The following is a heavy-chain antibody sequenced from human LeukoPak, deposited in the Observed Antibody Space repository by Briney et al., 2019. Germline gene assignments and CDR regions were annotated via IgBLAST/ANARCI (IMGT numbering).Heavy chain of an antibody. V-gene: IGHV3-30*04. J-gene: IGHJ4*02. D-gene: IGHD4-17*01. CDR3: ARDSYDYGDYGNSFDY. CDR2: ISYDGDYQ. CDR1: GFTFTGYA. Sequence: GGSLRLSCAASGFTFTGYAIHWVRQAPGKGLGWVAVISYDGDYQYYADSVKGRFTISRDNFKNTLFLQMNSLRPEDTAVYYCARDSYDYGDYGNSFDYWGQGTLVTVSS.